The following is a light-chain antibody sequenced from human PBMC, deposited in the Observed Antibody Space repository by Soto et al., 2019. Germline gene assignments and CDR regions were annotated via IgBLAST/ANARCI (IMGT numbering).Light chain of an antibody. Sequence: EIVMTQSPATLSVSPGERATLSCRASQSVSSNLAWYQQKPGQAPRLLIYDASTRATGIPARFSGSGSETEFTLTISSLQSEDFAVYYCQQYNIWPFTFCPGTKVDVK. CDR1: QSVSSN. CDR3: QQYNIWPFT. V-gene: IGKV3-15*01. J-gene: IGKJ3*01. CDR2: DAS.